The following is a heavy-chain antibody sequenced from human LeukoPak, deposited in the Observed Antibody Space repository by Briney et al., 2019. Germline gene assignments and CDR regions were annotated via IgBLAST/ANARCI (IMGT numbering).Heavy chain of an antibody. J-gene: IGHJ4*02. V-gene: IGHV1-8*01. D-gene: IGHD7-27*01. CDR2: MKSNNGHT. Sequence: ASVRVSCKASGYTFTIFDFNWVRQATGQGLEWMGWMKSNNGHTGYAQKFQGRVTMTRDTSISTAYMELSSLTFEDTAVYYCARGPPNWGMVGYWGQGTLVTVSS. CDR1: GYTFTIFD. CDR3: ARGPPNWGMVGY.